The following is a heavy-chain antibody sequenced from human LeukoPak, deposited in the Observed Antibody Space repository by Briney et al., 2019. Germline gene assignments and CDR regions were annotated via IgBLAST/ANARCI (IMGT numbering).Heavy chain of an antibody. CDR3: ARVPLIYDFWSGYLYYFDY. Sequence: SETLSLTCTVSGGSISSYYWSWIRQPPGKGLEWIGYIYYSGSTNYNPSLKSRVTISVDTSRNQFSLKLSSVTAADTAVYYCARVPLIYDFWSGYLYYFDYWGQGTLVTVSS. CDR1: GGSISSYY. D-gene: IGHD3-3*01. J-gene: IGHJ4*02. V-gene: IGHV4-59*01. CDR2: IYYSGST.